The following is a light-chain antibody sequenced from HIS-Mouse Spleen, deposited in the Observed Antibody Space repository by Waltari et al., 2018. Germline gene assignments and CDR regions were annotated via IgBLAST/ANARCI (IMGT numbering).Light chain of an antibody. J-gene: IGLJ1*01. Sequence: QSALTQPASVSGSPGLSIPISCTGTSSDVGGYNYFSWHQQHPGKAPKLMIYDVSNRPSGVSNRFSGSKSGNTASLTISGLQAEDEADYYCSSYTSSSTPYVFGTGTKVTVL. V-gene: IGLV2-14*01. CDR1: SSDVGGYNY. CDR2: DVS. CDR3: SSYTSSSTPYV.